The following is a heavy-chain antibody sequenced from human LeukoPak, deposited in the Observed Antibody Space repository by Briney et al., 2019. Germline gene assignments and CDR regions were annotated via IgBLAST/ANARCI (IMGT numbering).Heavy chain of an antibody. D-gene: IGHD4/OR15-4a*01. CDR1: GYSISSGYY. V-gene: IGHV4-38-2*02. CDR2: IYHSGST. CDR3: ARVLIYYYYMDV. Sequence: ETLSLTCTVSGYSISSGYYWGWIRPPPGKGLEWIGSIYHSGSTYYNPSLKSRVTISVDTSKNQFSLKLSSVTAADTAVYYCARVLIYYYYMDVWGKGTTVTVSS. J-gene: IGHJ6*03.